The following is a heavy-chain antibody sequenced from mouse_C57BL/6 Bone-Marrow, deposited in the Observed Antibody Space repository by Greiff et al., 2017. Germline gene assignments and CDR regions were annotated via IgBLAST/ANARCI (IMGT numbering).Heavy chain of an antibody. CDR1: GFNIKDDY. V-gene: IGHV14-4*01. CDR2: IDPENGDT. D-gene: IGHD2-2*01. J-gene: IGHJ3*01. Sequence: EVKLVESGAELVRPGASVKLSCTASGFNIKDDYMPWVKQRPEQGLEWIGWIDPENGDTEYASKFQGKATITADTSSNTAYLQLSSLTSEDTAVYYCTSSTMVTTDAYWGQGTLVTVSA. CDR3: TSSTMVTTDAY.